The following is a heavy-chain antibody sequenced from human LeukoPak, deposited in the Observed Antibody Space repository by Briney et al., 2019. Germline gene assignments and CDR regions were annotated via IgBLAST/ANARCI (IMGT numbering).Heavy chain of an antibody. J-gene: IGHJ4*02. CDR2: IYYSGST. Sequence: SSETLSLTCTVSGGSICSGGYYWSWIRQHPGKGLEWIGYIYYSGSTYYNPSLKSRVTISVGTSKNQFSLKLSSVTAADTAVYYCASSPYDSSGYLDYWGQGTLVTVSS. CDR1: GGSICSGGYY. D-gene: IGHD3-22*01. CDR3: ASSPYDSSGYLDY. V-gene: IGHV4-31*03.